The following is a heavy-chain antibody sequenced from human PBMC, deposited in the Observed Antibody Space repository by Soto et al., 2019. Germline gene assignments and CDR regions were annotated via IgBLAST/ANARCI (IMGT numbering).Heavy chain of an antibody. J-gene: IGHJ4*02. CDR1: VFTFSSYA. D-gene: IGHD6-19*01. Sequence: EVQLLESGGGLVQPGESLRLSCAVSVFTFSSYAMRWVRQAPGKGLEWVSAISGSGGSTYYADSVKGRFTISRDNSKNTLYLQMNSLRAEDTAVYYCAKDMAVAGYFDYWGQGTLVTVSS. V-gene: IGHV3-23*01. CDR2: ISGSGGST. CDR3: AKDMAVAGYFDY.